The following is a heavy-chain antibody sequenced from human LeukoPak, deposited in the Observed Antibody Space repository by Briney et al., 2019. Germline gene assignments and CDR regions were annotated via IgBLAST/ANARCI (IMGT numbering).Heavy chain of an antibody. Sequence: GGSLRLSCAASGFTFSSYSMNWVRQAPGKGLEWVSSISSSSSYIYYADSVKGRFTISRDNAKNSLYLQMNSLRAEDTALYYCVRGYYDILISDYYGMDAWGQGTTVTVSS. CDR3: VRGYYDILISDYYGMDA. J-gene: IGHJ6*02. CDR1: GFTFSSYS. CDR2: ISSSSSYI. V-gene: IGHV3-21*01. D-gene: IGHD3-9*01.